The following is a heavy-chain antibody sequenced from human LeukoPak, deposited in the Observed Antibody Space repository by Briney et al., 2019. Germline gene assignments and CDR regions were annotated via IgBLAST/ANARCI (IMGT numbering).Heavy chain of an antibody. V-gene: IGHV3-30*04. CDR3: AKDGGSGSGGSSDY. CDR2: MPYAGSNK. CDR1: GFNFNTYA. J-gene: IGHJ4*02. Sequence: PGRSLRLSCAASGFNFNTYAMPWVRQAPAKGLEWVAVMPYAGSNKYYADSVKGRFTISRDNSKNTLFLHMNSLRPDDTAVYYCAKDGGSGSGGSSDYWGQGTLVTVSS. D-gene: IGHD2-15*01.